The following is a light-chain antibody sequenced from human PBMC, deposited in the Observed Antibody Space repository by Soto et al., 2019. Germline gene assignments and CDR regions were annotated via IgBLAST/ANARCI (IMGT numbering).Light chain of an antibody. CDR1: SSNIGAGYN. CDR2: SNS. V-gene: IGLV1-40*01. J-gene: IGLJ1*01. CDR3: QSYDSSMSGYV. Sequence: QSVLTQPPSVSGAPGQRVTISCTGSSSNIGAGYNVHWYQQLPGTAPKLLIYSNSNRPSGVPDRFSGSKSGTSASLAITGLQAEDEADDYCQSYDSSMSGYVFGTGTKLTVL.